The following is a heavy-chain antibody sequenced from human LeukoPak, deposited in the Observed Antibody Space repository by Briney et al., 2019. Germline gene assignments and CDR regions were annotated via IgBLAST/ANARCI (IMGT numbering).Heavy chain of an antibody. CDR1: GFTFSSYG. D-gene: IGHD5-12*01. V-gene: IGHV3-33*01. Sequence: SGRSLRLSCAASGFTFSSYGMHWVRQAPGKGLEWVAVIWYDGSNKYYADSVKGRFTISRDNSKNTLYLQMNSLRAEDTAVYYCARDQGGYDGGLLYYFDYWGQGTLVTVSS. CDR3: ARDQGGYDGGLLYYFDY. CDR2: IWYDGSNK. J-gene: IGHJ4*02.